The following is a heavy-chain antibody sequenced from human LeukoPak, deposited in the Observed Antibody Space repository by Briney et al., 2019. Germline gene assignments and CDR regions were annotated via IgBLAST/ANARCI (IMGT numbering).Heavy chain of an antibody. D-gene: IGHD3-10*01. CDR1: GFTFSSYA. J-gene: IGHJ4*02. V-gene: IGHV3-30-3*01. CDR3: ARDLGGYYGSGSQPPYFDY. Sequence: GGSLRLPCAASGFTFSSYAMHWVRQAPGKGLEWVAVISYDGSNKYYADSVKGRFTISRDNSKNTLYLQMNSLRAEDTAVYYCARDLGGYYGSGSQPPYFDYWGQGTLVTVSS. CDR2: ISYDGSNK.